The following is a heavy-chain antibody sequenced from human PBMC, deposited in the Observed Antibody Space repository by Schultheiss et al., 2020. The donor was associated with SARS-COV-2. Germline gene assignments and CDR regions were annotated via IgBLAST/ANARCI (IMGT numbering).Heavy chain of an antibody. CDR3: ARVNYDSSGYYWDTFDN. D-gene: IGHD3-22*01. V-gene: IGHV1-69*13. J-gene: IGHJ4*02. CDR1: GGTFSSYA. Sequence: SVKVSCKASGGTFSSYAISWVRQAPGQGLEWMGGIIPIFGTANYAQKFQGRVTITADESTSTAYMELSSLRSEDTAVYYCARVNYDSSGYYWDTFDNWGQGTLVTVSS. CDR2: IIPIFGTA.